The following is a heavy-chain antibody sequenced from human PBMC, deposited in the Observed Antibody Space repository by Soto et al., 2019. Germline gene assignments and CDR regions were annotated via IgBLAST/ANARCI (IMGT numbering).Heavy chain of an antibody. CDR1: GFTFSSYS. D-gene: IGHD2-2*01. J-gene: IGHJ6*02. CDR3: ARVVPVSIPPYYYYYGMDV. Sequence: PGGSLRLSCAASGFTFSSYSMNWVRQAPGKGLEWVSSISSSSSYIYYADSVKGRFTISRDNAKNSLYLQMNSLRAEDTAVYYCARVVPVSIPPYYYYYGMDVWGQGTTVTVSS. CDR2: ISSSSSYI. V-gene: IGHV3-21*01.